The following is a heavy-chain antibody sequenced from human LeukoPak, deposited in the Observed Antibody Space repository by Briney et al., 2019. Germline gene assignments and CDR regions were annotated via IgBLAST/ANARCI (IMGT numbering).Heavy chain of an antibody. V-gene: IGHV3-53*01. CDR2: IYSGGST. Sequence: GGSLRLSCAASGFTFSSYSMNWVRQAPGKGLEWVSVIYSGGSTYYADSVKGRFTISRDNSKNTLYLQMNSLRAEDTAVYYCARDHVLKYYYDSSGYRYYYYGMDVWGQGTTVTVSS. J-gene: IGHJ6*02. CDR1: GFTFSSYS. D-gene: IGHD3-22*01. CDR3: ARDHVLKYYYDSSGYRYYYYGMDV.